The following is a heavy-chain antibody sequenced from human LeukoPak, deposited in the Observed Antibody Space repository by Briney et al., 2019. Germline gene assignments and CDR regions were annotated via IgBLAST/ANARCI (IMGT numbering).Heavy chain of an antibody. J-gene: IGHJ4*02. CDR1: GFTFSSYS. D-gene: IGHD6-13*01. V-gene: IGHV3-21*01. Sequence: PGGSLRLSCAASGFTFSSYSMHWVRQAPGKGLEWVSSISSGSTYIYYADSVKGRFTISRDNTKNSLYLQMNSLRADDTAVYYCARDRSSWSDSYFDYWGQGTLVTVSS. CDR3: ARDRSSWSDSYFDY. CDR2: ISSGSTYI.